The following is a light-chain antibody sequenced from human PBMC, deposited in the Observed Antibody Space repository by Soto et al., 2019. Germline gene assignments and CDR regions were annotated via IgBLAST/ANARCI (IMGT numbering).Light chain of an antibody. CDR1: SSNIGAGYD. J-gene: IGLJ2*01. V-gene: IGLV1-40*01. Sequence: QSVLTQPPSVSGAPGQRVTISCTGSSSNIGAGYDVHWYQQLPGTAPKLLIYXXXXXXXXXXXXXXGSKSGTSASLAITGXXXXXXXDYYCQSYDSSLSVVFGGGTKLTVL. CDR2: XXX. CDR3: QSYDSSLSVV.